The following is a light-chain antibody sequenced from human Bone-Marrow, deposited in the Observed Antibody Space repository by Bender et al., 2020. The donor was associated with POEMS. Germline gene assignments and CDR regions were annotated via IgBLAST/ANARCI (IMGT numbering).Light chain of an antibody. V-gene: IGLV3-25*03. Sequence: YELTQPPSVSVSPGQTARITCSGDALPNQYTFWYHQRPGQAPVLVIYIDNKRPSGIPERFSGSSSGTTVTLTISGVQAEDEGDYYCQSADSTGSYMVFGGGTKLTVL. CDR2: IDN. CDR1: ALPNQY. J-gene: IGLJ2*01. CDR3: QSADSTGSYMV.